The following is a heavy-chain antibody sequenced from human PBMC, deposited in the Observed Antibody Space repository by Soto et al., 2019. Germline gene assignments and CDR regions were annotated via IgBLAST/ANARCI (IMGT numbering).Heavy chain of an antibody. D-gene: IGHD7-27*01. CDR1: GDSISTDY. V-gene: IGHV4-59*08. Sequence: QVHLQESGPGLVKPSETLSLTCTVSGDSISTDYWSWIRQSPGKGLEWIGFIYYGGSTNYHPSLKSRVTISVDTPNNQFSLKLSSVTAADTAVYYCAKNWNWGSLVHWGQGTLVTVSS. CDR2: IYYGGST. CDR3: AKNWNWGSLVH. J-gene: IGHJ4*02.